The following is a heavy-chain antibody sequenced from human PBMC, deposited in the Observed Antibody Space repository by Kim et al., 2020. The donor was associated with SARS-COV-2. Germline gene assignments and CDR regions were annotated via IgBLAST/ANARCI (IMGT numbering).Heavy chain of an antibody. J-gene: IGHJ4*02. CDR3: AREGSGSYPVDY. D-gene: IGHD1-26*01. V-gene: IGHV3-11*04. Sequence: YYADSGKGRLTITRDNAKKSLYLQMNSLRAEGTAVYYCAREGSGSYPVDYWGQGTLVTVSS.